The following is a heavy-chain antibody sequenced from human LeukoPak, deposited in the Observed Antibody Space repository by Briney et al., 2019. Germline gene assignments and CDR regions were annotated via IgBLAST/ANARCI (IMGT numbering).Heavy chain of an antibody. CDR1: GFTFSNFW. CDR2: IKQDGSDK. V-gene: IGHV3-7*04. CDR3: ARDRGFSCLDV. Sequence: GGSLRLSCAASGFTFSNFWMSWVRQAPGQGLEWVANIKQDGSDKYYVDSVKGRFTISRDNAKNSVYLQMNSLRAEDTAVYFCARDRGFSCLDVWGQGTPVTLSS. D-gene: IGHD3-10*01. J-gene: IGHJ6*02.